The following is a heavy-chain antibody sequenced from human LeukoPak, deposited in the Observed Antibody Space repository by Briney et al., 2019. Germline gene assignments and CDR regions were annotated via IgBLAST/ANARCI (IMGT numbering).Heavy chain of an antibody. D-gene: IGHD6-13*01. Sequence: SETLSLTCTVSGGSISSSSYYWGWIRQPPGKGLEWIGSIYYSGSTYYNPSLKSRVTISVDTSKNQFSLKLSSVTAADTAVYYCARGRGSSWFGRFVRDYWGQGTLVTVSS. CDR2: IYYSGST. CDR3: ARGRGSSWFGRFVRDY. J-gene: IGHJ4*02. V-gene: IGHV4-39*01. CDR1: GGSISSSSYY.